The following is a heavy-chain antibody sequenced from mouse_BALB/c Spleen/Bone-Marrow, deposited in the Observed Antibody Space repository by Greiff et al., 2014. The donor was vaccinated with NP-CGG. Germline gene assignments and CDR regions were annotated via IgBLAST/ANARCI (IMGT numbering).Heavy chain of an antibody. J-gene: IGHJ4*01. CDR1: GYTFSSYT. D-gene: IGHD2-1*01. V-gene: IGHV5-6-4*01. CDR2: ISSGGSYT. Sequence: EVQRVESGGGLVKPGGSLKLSCAASGYTFSSYTMSWVRQTPEKRLEWVGTISSGGSYTYYQDSVKGRFTISRDNAKNTLYLQMSSLKSEDRAMYYCTSDVKGNYDYAMDYWGQGTSVTVSS. CDR3: TSDVKGNYDYAMDY.